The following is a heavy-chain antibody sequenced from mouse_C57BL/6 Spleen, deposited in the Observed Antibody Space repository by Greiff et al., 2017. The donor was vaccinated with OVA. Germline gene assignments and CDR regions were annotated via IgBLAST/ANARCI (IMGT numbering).Heavy chain of an antibody. CDR2: IDPETGGT. Sequence: VQLQESGAELVRPGASVTLSCKASGYTFTDYEMHWVKQTPVHGLEWIGAIDPETGGTAYNQKFKGKAILTADKSSSTAYMELRSLTSEDSAVYYCTRGFLYAMDYWGQGTSVTVSS. CDR1: GYTFTDYE. CDR3: TRGFLYAMDY. V-gene: IGHV1-15*01. J-gene: IGHJ4*01.